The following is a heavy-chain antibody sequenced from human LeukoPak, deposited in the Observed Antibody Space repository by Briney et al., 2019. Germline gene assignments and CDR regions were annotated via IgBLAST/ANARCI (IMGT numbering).Heavy chain of an antibody. V-gene: IGHV3-7*01. D-gene: IGHD3-22*01. CDR3: ARGPYYYDSSGYYYFDY. CDR2: IKQDGSEK. J-gene: IGHJ4*02. CDR1: GFTFSSYW. Sequence: TGGSLRLSCAASGFTFSSYWMSWVRQAPGKGLEWVANIKQDGSEKYYVDSAKGRFTISRDNAKNSLYLQMNSLRAEDTAVYYCARGPYYYDSSGYYYFDYWGQGTLVTVSS.